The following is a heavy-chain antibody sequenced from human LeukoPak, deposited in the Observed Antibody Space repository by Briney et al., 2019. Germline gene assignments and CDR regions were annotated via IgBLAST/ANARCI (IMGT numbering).Heavy chain of an antibody. CDR2: INHSGST. CDR1: GGSFSGYY. Sequence: SETLSLTCAVYGGSFSGYYWSWIRQPPGKGLEWIGEINHSGSTNYNPSLKSRVTISVDTSKNQFSLKLSSVTAADTAVYYCAGWGIAVAGKGDYFDYWGQGTLVTVSS. V-gene: IGHV4-34*01. D-gene: IGHD6-19*01. CDR3: AGWGIAVAGKGDYFDY. J-gene: IGHJ4*02.